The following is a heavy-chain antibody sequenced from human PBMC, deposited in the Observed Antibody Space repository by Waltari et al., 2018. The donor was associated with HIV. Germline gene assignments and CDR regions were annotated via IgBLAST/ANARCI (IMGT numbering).Heavy chain of an antibody. CDR3: AREGTFDI. V-gene: IGHV1-18*01. J-gene: IGHJ3*02. Sequence: QGHLVQSGAEMRKPGASVKVSCEASGYMFTNFGISWVRQASGQGLVWMGRISNYNGNTNYAQKFRGRVTMTTDPSVSTAYMELRTLKSDDTATYYWAREGTFDIWGQGTMVTVSS. CDR1: GYMFTNFG. CDR2: ISNYNGNT.